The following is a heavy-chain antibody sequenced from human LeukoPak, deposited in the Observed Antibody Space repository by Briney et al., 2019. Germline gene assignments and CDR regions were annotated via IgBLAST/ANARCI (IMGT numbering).Heavy chain of an antibody. CDR2: IYYSGST. J-gene: IGHJ4*02. CDR1: GGSITSDDYY. Sequence: SETLSLTCTVSGGSITSDDYYWNWIRQPPGKGLEWIGYIYYSGSTYYNPSLKSRVTISVDTSKNQFSLKLSSVTAADTAVYYCARAGGKDTYYYDSSGNYYFDYWGQGTLVTVSS. CDR3: ARAGGKDTYYYDSSGNYYFDY. D-gene: IGHD3-22*01. V-gene: IGHV4-30-4*08.